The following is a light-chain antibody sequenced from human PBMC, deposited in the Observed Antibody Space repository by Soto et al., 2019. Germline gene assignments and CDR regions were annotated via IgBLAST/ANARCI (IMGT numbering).Light chain of an antibody. CDR3: ISYTVSRSYV. V-gene: IGLV2-14*01. CDR2: XXX. Sequence: QSVLTQPASVSGSPGQSITISCSGTSSDIGAYDHVAWFQQFPGKTPKLLXYXXXYRPSGVSYRFSGSKSGNTASLTISGLQADDEADYYCISYTVSRSYVFGPGTKVTVL. J-gene: IGLJ1*01. CDR1: SSDIGAYDH.